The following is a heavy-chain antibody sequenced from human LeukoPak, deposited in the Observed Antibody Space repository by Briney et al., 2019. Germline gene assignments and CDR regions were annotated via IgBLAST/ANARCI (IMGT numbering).Heavy chain of an antibody. Sequence: GSLRSSCAASGFTFSSYAMSWVRQAPGKGLEWVSAISGSGGSTYYADSVKGRFTISRDNSKNTLYLQMNSLRAEDTAVYYCAKDRINMIVVVIFDYWGQGTLVTVSS. CDR3: AKDRINMIVVVIFDY. CDR2: ISGSGGST. D-gene: IGHD3-22*01. J-gene: IGHJ4*02. V-gene: IGHV3-23*01. CDR1: GFTFSSYA.